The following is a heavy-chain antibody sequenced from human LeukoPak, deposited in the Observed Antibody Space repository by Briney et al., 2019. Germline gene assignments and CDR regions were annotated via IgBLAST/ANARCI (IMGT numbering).Heavy chain of an antibody. V-gene: IGHV3-30*04. Sequence: GGSLRLSCAASGFTFSSYAMHWVRQAPGKGLEWVAVISYDGSNKYYADPVKGRFTISRDNSKNTLYLQMNSLRAEDTAVYYCARDPGEAYSSSYFDYWGQGTLVTVSS. J-gene: IGHJ4*02. CDR3: ARDPGEAYSSSYFDY. CDR2: ISYDGSNK. D-gene: IGHD6-13*01. CDR1: GFTFSSYA.